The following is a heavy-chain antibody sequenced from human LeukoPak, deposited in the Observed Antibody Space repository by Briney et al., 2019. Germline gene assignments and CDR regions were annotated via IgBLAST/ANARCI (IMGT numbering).Heavy chain of an antibody. D-gene: IGHD5-18*01. Sequence: GGSLRLSCAASGFTFSSYAMSWVRQAPGKGLEWVSAISGSGGSTYYADSVKGRFTIPRDNSKNTLYLQMNSLRAEDTAVYYCAKDPDTAMAYYYYYGMDVWGQGTTVTVSS. CDR3: AKDPDTAMAYYYYYGMDV. V-gene: IGHV3-23*01. J-gene: IGHJ6*02. CDR1: GFTFSSYA. CDR2: ISGSGGST.